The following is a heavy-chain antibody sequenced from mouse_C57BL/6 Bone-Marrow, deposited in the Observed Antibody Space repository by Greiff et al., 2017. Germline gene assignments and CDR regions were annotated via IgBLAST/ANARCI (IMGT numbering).Heavy chain of an antibody. V-gene: IGHV5-6*01. CDR3: ARHGITTVVAPAWFAY. Sequence: EVKLQESGGDLVKPGGSLKLSCAASGFTFSSYGMSWVRQTPDKRLEWVATISSGGSYTYYPDSVKGRFTISRDNAKNTLYLQMSSLQSEDTAMYYCARHGITTVVAPAWFAYWGQGTLVTVSA. J-gene: IGHJ3*01. CDR2: ISSGGSYT. CDR1: GFTFSSYG. D-gene: IGHD1-1*01.